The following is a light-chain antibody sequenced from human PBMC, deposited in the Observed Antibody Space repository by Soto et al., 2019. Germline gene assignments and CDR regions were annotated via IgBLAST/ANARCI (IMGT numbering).Light chain of an antibody. CDR3: QVWDSSTALVV. Sequence: SYELTQPLSVSVALGQTARITCGGTNIGSKNVHWYQQKPGQAPVLVIYRDSNRPSGIPERFSGSNSGNTATLTISRAQAGDEADYYCQVWDSSTALVVFGGGTQLTVL. CDR2: RDS. J-gene: IGLJ2*01. V-gene: IGLV3-9*01. CDR1: NIGSKN.